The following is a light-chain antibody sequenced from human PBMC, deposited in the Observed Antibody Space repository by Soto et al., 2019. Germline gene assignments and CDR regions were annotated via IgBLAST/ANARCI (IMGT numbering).Light chain of an antibody. J-gene: IGKJ1*01. V-gene: IGKV3-20*01. CDR2: GAS. Sequence: EIVWTKSPGILSLSPGERATLSCMGSQSVSSNYLAWYQNNPGQAPRLLIYGASSRATGIPDRFSGSGSGTDFTLTIGRLEPEDFAVHYCHEYGILPPRTFAQGSKVDI. CDR1: QSVSSNY. CDR3: HEYGILPPRT.